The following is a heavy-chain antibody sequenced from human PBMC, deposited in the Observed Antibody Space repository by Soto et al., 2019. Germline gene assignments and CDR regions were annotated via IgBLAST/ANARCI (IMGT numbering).Heavy chain of an antibody. D-gene: IGHD5-12*01. Sequence: QLQLQESGPGLVKPSETLSLTCTVSGGSISSSSYYWGWIRQPPGKGLEWIGSIYYSGSTYYNPSLKSRVTISVATSKNQFSLKLSSVTAADTAVYYCATNPVNIVATIMSPFDYWGQGTLVTVSS. CDR3: ATNPVNIVATIMSPFDY. CDR2: IYYSGST. J-gene: IGHJ4*02. V-gene: IGHV4-39*01. CDR1: GGSISSSSYY.